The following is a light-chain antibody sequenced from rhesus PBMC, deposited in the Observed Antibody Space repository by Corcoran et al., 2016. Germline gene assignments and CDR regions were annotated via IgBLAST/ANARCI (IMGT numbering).Light chain of an antibody. CDR3: QQESNWPLT. J-gene: IGKJ4*01. Sequence: EIVMTQSPATLSLSPGERATLSCRASQSVSSNLAWYQQKPGPAPRLLIYDASNRATGIPDRFSGSGAGTDFTLTISSREPEEVGVYYCQQESNWPLTFGGGTKVEIK. CDR2: DAS. V-gene: IGKV3-35*01. CDR1: QSVSSN.